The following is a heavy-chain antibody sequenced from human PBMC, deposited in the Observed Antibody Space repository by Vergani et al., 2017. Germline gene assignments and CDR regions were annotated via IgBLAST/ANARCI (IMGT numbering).Heavy chain of an antibody. D-gene: IGHD3-22*01. J-gene: IGHJ4*02. V-gene: IGHV4-59*01. CDR3: ARGYYRYHDGTGYWEFDY. Sequence: QVHLLESGPGLVKPSETLSLTCNVSGGSINNYYWNWIRQPPGKTLQWIGYIYYTGLTKYNPSFKSRVTTSADTSKNQFSLKLSSVTAADTAVYYCARGYYRYHDGTGYWEFDYWGQGTLVTVSS. CDR2: IYYTGLT. CDR1: GGSINNYY.